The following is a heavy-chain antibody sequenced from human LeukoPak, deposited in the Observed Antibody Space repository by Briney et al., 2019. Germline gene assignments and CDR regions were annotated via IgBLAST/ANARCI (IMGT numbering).Heavy chain of an antibody. CDR2: IYHSGST. D-gene: IGHD3-16*01. CDR1: GGSISSGGYY. J-gene: IGHJ3*02. V-gene: IGHV4-30-2*01. Sequence: PSQTLSLTCTVSGGSISSGGYYWSWIRQPPGKGLEWIGYIYHSGSTYYNPSLKSRVTISVDRSKNQFSLKLSSVTAADTAVYYCARPGGYDAFDIWGQGTMVTVSS. CDR3: ARPGGYDAFDI.